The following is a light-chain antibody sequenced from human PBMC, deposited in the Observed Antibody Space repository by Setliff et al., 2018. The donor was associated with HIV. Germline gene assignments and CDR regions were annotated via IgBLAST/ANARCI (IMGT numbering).Light chain of an antibody. Sequence: QSVLTQPRSVSGSPGQSVTISCTGTSSDIGNSDYVSWYQQHPDKAPKLMIYHVNNRPSGVPDRFSGSKTGNTASLTISGLQAEYEADYYCCSHAGSHSYVFGTGTKV. CDR1: SSDIGNSDY. J-gene: IGLJ1*01. CDR2: HVN. V-gene: IGLV2-11*01. CDR3: CSHAGSHSYV.